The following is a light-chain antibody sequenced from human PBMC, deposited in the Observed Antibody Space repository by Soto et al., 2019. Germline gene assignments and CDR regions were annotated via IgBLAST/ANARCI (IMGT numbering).Light chain of an antibody. V-gene: IGKV1-33*01. CDR3: QQYDNLPLT. J-gene: IGKJ4*01. Sequence: EIQITQSASSLSASVGDRVTITCQASQDISNYLNWYQQKPGKAPKLLIYDASNLETGVPSRCSGSGSGTDFTFTISSLQPEDIATYYCQQYDNLPLTFCGGTKVDIK. CDR1: QDISNY. CDR2: DAS.